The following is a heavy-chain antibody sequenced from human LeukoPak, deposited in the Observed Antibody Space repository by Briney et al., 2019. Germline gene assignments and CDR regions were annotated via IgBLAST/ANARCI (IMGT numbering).Heavy chain of an antibody. D-gene: IGHD3-22*01. V-gene: IGHV3-30-3*01. J-gene: IGHJ4*02. CDR3: ARDSSSGYYQMDFDY. CDR1: GFTFSSYA. Sequence: GGSLRLSCAASGFTFSSYAMHWVRQAPGKGLEWVAVISYDGSNKYYADSVKGRFTISRDNSKNTLYLQMNSLRAEDTAVYYCARDSSSGYYQMDFDYWGQGTLVTVSS. CDR2: ISYDGSNK.